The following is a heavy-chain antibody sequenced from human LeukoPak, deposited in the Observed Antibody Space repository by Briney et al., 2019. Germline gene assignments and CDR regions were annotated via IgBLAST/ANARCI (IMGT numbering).Heavy chain of an antibody. CDR3: ARRTRTGEFDN. CDR1: GFTLSSYW. J-gene: IGHJ4*02. CDR2: INEDGSMK. Sequence: AGGSLRLSCAASGFTLSSYWMSWVRQAPGKGLEWVANINEDGSMKTYVDSLKGRFTISRDNTKNSMYLQMNSLRAEDAAVYYCARRTRTGEFDNWGQGTLVTVSS. V-gene: IGHV3-7*01. D-gene: IGHD7-27*01.